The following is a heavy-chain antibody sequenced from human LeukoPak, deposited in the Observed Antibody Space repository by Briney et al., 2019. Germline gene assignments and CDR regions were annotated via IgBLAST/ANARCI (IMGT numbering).Heavy chain of an antibody. D-gene: IGHD3-3*01. J-gene: IGHJ4*02. CDR1: GGSFSGYY. Sequence: SETLSLTCAVYGGSFSGYYWSWIRQPPGKGLEWIGEINHSGSTNYNPSLKSRVTISVDTSKNQFSLKLSSVTAADTAVYYCARDQEGYDFWSGYCFDYWGQGTLVTVSS. CDR3: ARDQEGYDFWSGYCFDY. V-gene: IGHV4-34*01. CDR2: INHSGST.